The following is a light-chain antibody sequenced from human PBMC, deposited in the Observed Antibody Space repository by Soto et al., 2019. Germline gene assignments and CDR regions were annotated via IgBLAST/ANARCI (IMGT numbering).Light chain of an antibody. Sequence: EIVLTQSPATLSLSPGERAALSCRASQSVSTYLAWYQQKPGQAPRLFIYDASNRATGIPARFSGSGSGTDFTLTISSLEPEDFAVYYCQQRSKWPITFGQGTRL. J-gene: IGKJ5*01. CDR1: QSVSTY. V-gene: IGKV3-11*01. CDR3: QQRSKWPIT. CDR2: DAS.